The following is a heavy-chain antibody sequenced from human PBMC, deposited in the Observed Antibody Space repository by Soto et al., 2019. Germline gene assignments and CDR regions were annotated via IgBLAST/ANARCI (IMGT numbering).Heavy chain of an antibody. V-gene: IGHV3-15*05. Sequence: EVHLVESGGGLVKPGGSLRLSCAASGLTFKNAWLNWVRQAPGKGLEWVVRIRSTSYGGTIDYAAPVKGRFTISRDDSESTMYLQMSSLRTDDTAVYYCITDLPGGVSDYFDDWGQGTLVTVSS. CDR1: GLTFKNAW. CDR2: IRSTSYGGTI. J-gene: IGHJ4*02. CDR3: ITDLPGGVSDYFDD. D-gene: IGHD3-10*01.